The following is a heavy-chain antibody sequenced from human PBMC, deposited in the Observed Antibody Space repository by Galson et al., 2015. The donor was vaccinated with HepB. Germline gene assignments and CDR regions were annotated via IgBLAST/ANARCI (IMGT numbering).Heavy chain of an antibody. Sequence: SLRLSCAASGFTFSDPYMSWIRQAPGKGLEWVSYISGSGTDTNYADSVKGQFTISRDNARNSLYLQMNSLEAEDTALYYCAKGAPGADSWGQGTLVTVSS. CDR1: GFTFSDPY. CDR3: AKGAPGADS. J-gene: IGHJ4*02. CDR2: ISGSGTDT. V-gene: IGHV3-11*06.